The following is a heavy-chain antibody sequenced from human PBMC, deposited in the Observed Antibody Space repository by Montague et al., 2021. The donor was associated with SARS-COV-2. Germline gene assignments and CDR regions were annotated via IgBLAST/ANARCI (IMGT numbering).Heavy chain of an antibody. Sequence: TLSLTCTVSGASISSGDYYWSWIRQPAGKGLEWIGRIYTSGGNKYNPSLNSRVAILVDTSKNQLSLNLRSVTAADTAVYYCERVGGGTTGYFDNWGQGTLVTVSS. J-gene: IGHJ4*02. D-gene: IGHD1-1*01. CDR1: GASISSGDYY. V-gene: IGHV4-61*02. CDR2: IYTSGGN. CDR3: ERVGGGTTGYFDN.